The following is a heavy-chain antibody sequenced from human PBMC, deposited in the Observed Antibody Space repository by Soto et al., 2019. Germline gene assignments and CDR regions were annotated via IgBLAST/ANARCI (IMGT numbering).Heavy chain of an antibody. CDR2: ISDGGAT. V-gene: IGHV3-66*01. J-gene: IGHJ4*02. D-gene: IGHD3-3*01. CDR1: GFSVTNYF. Sequence: EVQLVDSGGGLVQPGGSLRLSCAASGFSVTNYFMAWVRQAPGQGLEWVSVISDGGATYYADSVKGRFPISRDSSKHTLYLQMNTLGAEDTAVYYCARDEFGGAYDFWHGGQGTLVIVSS. CDR3: ARDEFGGAYDFWH.